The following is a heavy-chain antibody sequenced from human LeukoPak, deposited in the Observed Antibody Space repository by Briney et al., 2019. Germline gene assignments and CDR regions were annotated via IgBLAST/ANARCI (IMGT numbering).Heavy chain of an antibody. D-gene: IGHD5-24*01. CDR3: ARGALRDGYNLYYFDY. Sequence: GGSLRLSCAASGFTFSSYEMNWVRQAPGKGLEWVSYISSSGGTIYYADSVKGRFTISRDNAKNTLYLQMNSLRAEDTAVYYCARGALRDGYNLYYFDYWGQGTLVTVSS. V-gene: IGHV3-48*03. J-gene: IGHJ4*02. CDR2: ISSSGGTI. CDR1: GFTFSSYE.